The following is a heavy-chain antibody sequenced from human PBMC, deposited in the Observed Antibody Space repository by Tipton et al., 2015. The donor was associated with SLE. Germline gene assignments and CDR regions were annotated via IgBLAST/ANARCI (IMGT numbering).Heavy chain of an antibody. CDR1: GFTFSRSW. V-gene: IGHV3-7*01. Sequence: SLRLSCAASGFTFSRSWMNWVRLAPGKGLEWVANINEYGSEKHYVDSLKERLTISRDNAKKSVYLQMNSLRAEDTAVYFCARPRGHCDGGSCFPPDLWGQGTLVTVSS. J-gene: IGHJ5*02. CDR2: INEYGSEK. D-gene: IGHD2-15*01. CDR3: ARPRGHCDGGSCFPPDL.